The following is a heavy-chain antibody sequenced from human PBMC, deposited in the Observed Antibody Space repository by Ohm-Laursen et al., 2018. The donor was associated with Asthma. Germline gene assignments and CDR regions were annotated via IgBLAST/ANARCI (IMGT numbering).Heavy chain of an antibody. CDR3: AAGTPLDY. CDR2: IYSGGST. J-gene: IGHJ4*02. D-gene: IGHD6-13*01. V-gene: IGHV3-53*05. Sequence: SLRLSCAVSGFTVSSNYMSWVRQAPGKGLEWVSVIYSGGSTYYADSVKGRFTISRDNSKNTLYLQMNSLRAEDTAVYYCAAGTPLDYWGQGTLVTVSS. CDR1: GFTVSSNY.